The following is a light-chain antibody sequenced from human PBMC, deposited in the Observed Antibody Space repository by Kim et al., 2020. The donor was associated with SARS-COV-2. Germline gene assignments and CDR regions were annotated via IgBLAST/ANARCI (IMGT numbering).Light chain of an antibody. CDR3: HSRDLDGTGNLFV. Sequence: SSELTQDPAVSVVLGQTVRITCQGDSLRSNYASWYQQKPGQAPVLVMYDKNNRPSGIPDRFSGSSSGNTASLTITGAQAADEADYYCHSRDLDGTGNLFVFGPGTKVTVL. CDR1: SLRSNY. CDR2: DKN. J-gene: IGLJ1*01. V-gene: IGLV3-19*01.